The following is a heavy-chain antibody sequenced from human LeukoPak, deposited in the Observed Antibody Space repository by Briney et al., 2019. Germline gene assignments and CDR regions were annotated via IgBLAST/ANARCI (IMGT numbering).Heavy chain of an antibody. J-gene: IGHJ5*02. V-gene: IGHV4-61*02. Sequence: SETLSLTCTVSGGSISSGSYYWSWIRQPAGKGLDWIRSIYTSGSTNYNPSLKSRVTISVDTSKNQFSLKLSSVTAADTAVYYCARALHPEYGSGSYYYSSLWFDPWGQGTLVTVSS. D-gene: IGHD3-10*01. CDR1: GGSISSGSYY. CDR2: IYTSGST. CDR3: ARALHPEYGSGSYYYSSLWFDP.